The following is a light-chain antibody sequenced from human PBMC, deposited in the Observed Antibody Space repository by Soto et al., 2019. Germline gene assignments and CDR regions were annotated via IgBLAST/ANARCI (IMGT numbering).Light chain of an antibody. CDR2: DTS. Sequence: QAVVTQEPSVTVSPGGTVTLTCDSSTGPVTSGRYPYWFQHKPGQAPRTLIYDTSLKYSWTPARFSGSLLRGKAALTLSGARPEDEADYYCLLSYSGGRVFGGGTKVTVL. CDR1: TGPVTSGRY. V-gene: IGLV7-46*01. J-gene: IGLJ3*02. CDR3: LLSYSGGRV.